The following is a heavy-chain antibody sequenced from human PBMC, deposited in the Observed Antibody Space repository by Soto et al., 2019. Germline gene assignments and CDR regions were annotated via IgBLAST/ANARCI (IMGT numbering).Heavy chain of an antibody. J-gene: IGHJ5*02. CDR1: GGTFSSYA. CDR3: ARDQGYLVGGNWFDP. V-gene: IGHV1-69*13. CDR2: IIPIFGTA. Sequence: VASVKVSCKASGGTFSSYAISWVRQAPGQGLEWMGGIIPIFGTANYAQKFQGRVTITADESTSTAYMELSSLRSEDTAVYYCARDQGYLVGGNWFDPWGQGTLVTVSS. D-gene: IGHD3-10*01.